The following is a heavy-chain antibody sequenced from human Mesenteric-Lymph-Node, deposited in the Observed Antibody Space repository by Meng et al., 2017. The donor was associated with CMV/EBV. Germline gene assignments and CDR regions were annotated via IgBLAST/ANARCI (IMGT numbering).Heavy chain of an antibody. Sequence: GGSLRLSCAVSGFIFSDYAMHWVRQAPGKGLEWVAFIGLDGSDKRFAESVKGRSTISRDNSKNTLSLQMNSLRADDAAVYYCVRDGSPGGDSWGQGTLVTVSS. CDR3: VRDGSPGGDS. V-gene: IGHV3-30*02. D-gene: IGHD2-15*01. CDR1: GFIFSDYA. CDR2: IGLDGSDK. J-gene: IGHJ4*02.